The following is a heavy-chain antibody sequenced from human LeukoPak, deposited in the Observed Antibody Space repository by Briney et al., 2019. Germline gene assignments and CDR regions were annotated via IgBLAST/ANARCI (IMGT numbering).Heavy chain of an antibody. D-gene: IGHD6-19*01. CDR3: ARAVAQGSYYYGMDV. CDR1: GDSFTSYW. Sequence: GESLKISCKGSGDSFTSYWISWVRQMPGKGLEWMGRIDPSDSYTNYSPSFQGHVTISADRSISTAYLQWSSLKASDTAMYYCARAVAQGSYYYGMDVWGKGTTVTVSS. J-gene: IGHJ6*04. CDR2: IDPSDSYT. V-gene: IGHV5-10-1*01.